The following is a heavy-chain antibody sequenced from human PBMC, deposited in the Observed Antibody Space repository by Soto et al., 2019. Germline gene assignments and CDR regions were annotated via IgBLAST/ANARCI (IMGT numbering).Heavy chain of an antibody. J-gene: IGHJ5*01. Sequence: ASVKVSCKASGYTFTSYAMHWVRQAPGQRLEWMGWINAGNGNTKYSQKFQGRVTITRDTSASTAYMELSSLRSEDTAVYYCARRGYSYGPPNWFDPWGQGTLVTVSS. V-gene: IGHV1-3*01. D-gene: IGHD5-18*01. CDR3: ARRGYSYGPPNWFDP. CDR2: INAGNGNT. CDR1: GYTFTSYA.